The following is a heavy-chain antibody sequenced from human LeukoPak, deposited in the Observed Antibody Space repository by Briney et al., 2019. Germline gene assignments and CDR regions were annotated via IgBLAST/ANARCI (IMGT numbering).Heavy chain of an antibody. V-gene: IGHV4-59*01. J-gene: IGHJ3*02. CDR1: GGSFSGYY. CDR2: IYYSGST. CDR3: ARESSLAGNAFDI. Sequence: SETLSLTCAVYGGSFSGYYWSWIRQPPGKGLEWIGYIYYSGSTNYNPSLKSRVTISVDTSKNQFSLKLSSVTAADTAVYYCARESSLAGNAFDIWGQGTMVTVSS.